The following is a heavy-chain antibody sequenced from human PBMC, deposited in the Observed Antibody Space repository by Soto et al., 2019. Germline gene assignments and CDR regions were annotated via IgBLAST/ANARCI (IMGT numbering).Heavy chain of an antibody. CDR1: GFTFSSYG. Sequence: HPGGSLRLSCAASGFTFSSYGMHWVRQAPGKGLEWVAVIWYDGSNKYYADSVKGRFTISRDNSKNTLYLQMNSLRAEDTAVYYCARDRDSSSYDAFDIWGQGTMVTVAS. V-gene: IGHV3-33*01. CDR2: IWYDGSNK. D-gene: IGHD6-13*01. CDR3: ARDRDSSSYDAFDI. J-gene: IGHJ3*02.